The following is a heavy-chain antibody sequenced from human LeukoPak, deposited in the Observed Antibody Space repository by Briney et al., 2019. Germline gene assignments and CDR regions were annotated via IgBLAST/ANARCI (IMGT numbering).Heavy chain of an antibody. CDR2: IDEDGKTI. J-gene: IGHJ5*02. Sequence: GGSLRLSCAASEFIFNSYWMHWVRQAPGKGLVWVSRIDEDGKTIDYADSVKGRFTISRDNAKGTLYLQMSSLRDEDTAVYYCVSDLCGGDDQWGRGTLVTASS. CDR3: VSDLCGGDDQ. V-gene: IGHV3-74*01. D-gene: IGHD3-3*01. CDR1: EFIFNSYW.